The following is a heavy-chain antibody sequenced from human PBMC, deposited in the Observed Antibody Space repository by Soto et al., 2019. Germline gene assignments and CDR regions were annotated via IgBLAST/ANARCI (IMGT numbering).Heavy chain of an antibody. Sequence: SETLSLTCAVSGYSISSGYYWGLIRQPPGKGLEWIGSIYHSGSTYYNPSLKSRVTISVDTSKNQFSLKLSSVTAADTAVYYCAREVATIGSRLYYYYGMDVWGQGTTVTVSS. V-gene: IGHV4-38-2*02. CDR2: IYHSGST. CDR3: AREVATIGSRLYYYYGMDV. CDR1: GYSISSGYY. J-gene: IGHJ6*02. D-gene: IGHD5-12*01.